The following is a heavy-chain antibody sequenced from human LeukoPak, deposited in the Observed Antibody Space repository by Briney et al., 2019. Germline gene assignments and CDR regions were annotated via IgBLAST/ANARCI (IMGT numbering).Heavy chain of an antibody. CDR2: IIPIFGTA. D-gene: IGHD2-2*01. CDR1: GGTFSSYA. V-gene: IGHV1-69*13. J-gene: IGHJ5*02. CDR3: ARDRANCSSTSCYVRWVGWFDP. Sequence: SVKVSCKASGGTFSSYAISWVRQAPGQGLGWTGGIIPIFGTANYAQKFQGRVTITADESTSTAYMELSSLRSEDTAVYYCARDRANCSSTSCYVRWVGWFDPWGQGTLVTVSS.